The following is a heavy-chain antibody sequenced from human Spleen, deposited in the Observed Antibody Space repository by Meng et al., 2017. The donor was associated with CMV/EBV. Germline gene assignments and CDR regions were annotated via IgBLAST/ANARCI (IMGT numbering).Heavy chain of an antibody. CDR1: GFTFSSYE. CDR2: IKNKIDGGTI. Sequence: GESLKISCAASGFTFSSYEMNWVRQASGKGLEWVGRIKNKIDGGTIHYAAPVKGRFTISRDDSKKTLYLQMNNLKTEDTGVYYCARERGYDSSGYYTTTYFDYWGQGTLVTVSS. J-gene: IGHJ4*02. D-gene: IGHD3-22*01. CDR3: ARERGYDSSGYYTTTYFDY. V-gene: IGHV3-15*01.